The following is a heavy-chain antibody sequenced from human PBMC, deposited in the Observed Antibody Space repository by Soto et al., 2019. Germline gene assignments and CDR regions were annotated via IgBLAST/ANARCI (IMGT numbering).Heavy chain of an antibody. V-gene: IGHV3-7*01. Sequence: GGSLRLSCAASGFTFSSYWMSWVRQAPGQGLEWVANIKQDGSEKYYVDSVKGRFTISRDNAKNSLYLQMNSLRAEDTAVYYCARAFDHDYYDSSGYDAFDIWGQGTMVTVSS. CDR3: ARAFDHDYYDSSGYDAFDI. J-gene: IGHJ3*02. CDR1: GFTFSSYW. D-gene: IGHD3-22*01. CDR2: IKQDGSEK.